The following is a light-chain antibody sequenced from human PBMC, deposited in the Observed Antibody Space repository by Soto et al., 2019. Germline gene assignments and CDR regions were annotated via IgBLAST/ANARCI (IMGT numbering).Light chain of an antibody. Sequence: IQMTQSPSSLSASIGDRVTITCRSSQNITRFLNWYQQKPGKAPKLLIHTASSLQTGVPSRFTGGGSGTDFSLTINSLQPEDFATYYCQQSSTTRWTFGQGTKVDI. CDR1: QNITRF. V-gene: IGKV1-39*01. J-gene: IGKJ1*01. CDR3: QQSSTTRWT. CDR2: TAS.